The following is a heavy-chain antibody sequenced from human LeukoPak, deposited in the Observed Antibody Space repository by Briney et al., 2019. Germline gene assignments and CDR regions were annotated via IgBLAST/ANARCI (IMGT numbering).Heavy chain of an antibody. CDR2: IFPIFGTA. Sequence: SVNVSCTVSGVSFSSYAISCVRQAPGQRLEWVGGIFPIFGTATSAQKFQGRVTITANKSTSTAYMELSSLRSEDTAVYSCALLYSSGGTGPDDYWGQGTLVTVSS. CDR1: GVSFSSYA. CDR3: ALLYSSGGTGPDDY. D-gene: IGHD6-19*01. V-gene: IGHV1-69*06. J-gene: IGHJ4*02.